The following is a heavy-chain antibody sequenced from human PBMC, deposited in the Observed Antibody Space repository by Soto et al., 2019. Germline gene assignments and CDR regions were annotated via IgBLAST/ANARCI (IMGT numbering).Heavy chain of an antibody. V-gene: IGHV3-33*01. CDR3: AREGGYDFWSAYDFDY. CDR1: GFTFSSYG. CDR2: IWYDGSNK. D-gene: IGHD3-3*01. J-gene: IGHJ4*02. Sequence: VPLVESGGGVVQPGRSLRLSFAASGFTFSSYGMHWVRQAPGKGLEWVAVIWYDGSNKYYADSVKGRFTISRDNSKNTLYLQMNSLRAEDTAVYYCAREGGYDFWSAYDFDYWGQGTLVTVSS.